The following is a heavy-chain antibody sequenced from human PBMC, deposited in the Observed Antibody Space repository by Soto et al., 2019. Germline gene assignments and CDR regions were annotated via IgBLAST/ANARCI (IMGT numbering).Heavy chain of an antibody. V-gene: IGHV1-18*01. CDR1: GGTFSSYT. Sequence: VKVSCKASGGTFSSYTISWVRQAPGQGLEWMGWISAYNGNTNYAQKLQGRVTMTTDTSTSTAYMELRSLRSDDTAVYYCARESSSSCHDYWGQGTLVTVSS. D-gene: IGHD6-13*01. CDR3: ARESSSSCHDY. CDR2: ISAYNGNT. J-gene: IGHJ4*02.